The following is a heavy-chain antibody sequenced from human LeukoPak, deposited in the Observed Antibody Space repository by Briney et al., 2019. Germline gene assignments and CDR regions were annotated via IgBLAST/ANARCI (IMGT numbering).Heavy chain of an antibody. Sequence: SETLSLTCTASTGSISSYYWRWIRQPPGKGLEWIGYIYYSGSTNYNPSLKSRVTISVDTSNNQFSLKLTSVTATDSAVYYCARRLWSGPFDYWGQGTLVTVFS. J-gene: IGHJ4*02. V-gene: IGHV4-59*08. CDR3: ARRLWSGPFDY. D-gene: IGHD3-3*01. CDR1: TGSISSYY. CDR2: IYYSGST.